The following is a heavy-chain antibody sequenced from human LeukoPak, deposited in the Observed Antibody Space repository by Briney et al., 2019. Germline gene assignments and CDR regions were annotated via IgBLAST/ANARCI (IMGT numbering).Heavy chain of an antibody. D-gene: IGHD1-26*01. Sequence: PSETLSLTCTVSGGSINSSLYYWGWIRQPPGKGLEWIGTIYYSGSTYYNPSLKSRVTISVDTSKNQFSLKLSSVTAADTAVYYCARDLGSYLSNWFDPWGQGTLVTVSS. V-gene: IGHV4-39*07. J-gene: IGHJ5*02. CDR2: IYYSGST. CDR3: ARDLGSYLSNWFDP. CDR1: GGSINSSLYY.